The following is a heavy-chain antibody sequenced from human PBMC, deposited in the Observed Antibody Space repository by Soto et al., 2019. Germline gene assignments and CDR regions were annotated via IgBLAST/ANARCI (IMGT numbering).Heavy chain of an antibody. D-gene: IGHD3-22*01. CDR1: GYTFTSYY. J-gene: IGHJ4*02. V-gene: IGHV1-46*01. CDR3: ARERYYYDSSGYYYAY. Sequence: GASVKGSCKASGYTFTSYYMHWVRQAPGQGLEWMGIINPSGGSTSYAQKFQGRVTMTRDTSTSTVYMELSSLRSEDTAVYYCARERYYYDSSGYYYAYWGQGTLVTVPQ. CDR2: INPSGGST.